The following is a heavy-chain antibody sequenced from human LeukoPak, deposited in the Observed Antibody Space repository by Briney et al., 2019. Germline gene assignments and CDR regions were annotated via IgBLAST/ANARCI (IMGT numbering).Heavy chain of an antibody. V-gene: IGHV4-61*05. D-gene: IGHD3-22*01. CDR1: GGSISSSSYY. Sequence: SETLSLTCTVSGGSISSSSYYWSWIRQPPGKGLEWIGYIYYSGSTNYNPSLKSRVTISVDTSKNQFSLKLSSVTAADTAVYYCARETYYYDSSGYWGWAFDIWGQGTMVTVSS. CDR2: IYYSGST. CDR3: ARETYYYDSSGYWGWAFDI. J-gene: IGHJ3*02.